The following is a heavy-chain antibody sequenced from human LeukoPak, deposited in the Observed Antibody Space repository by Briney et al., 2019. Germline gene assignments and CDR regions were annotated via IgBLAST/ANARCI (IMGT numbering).Heavy chain of an antibody. CDR2: ITSSGADS. Sequence: GGSLRLSCAASGFTFANYAMNWVRQAPGKGLEWVAVITSSGADSYYSDSVRGRFTISRDNSKNTLYLQMYSLRAEDTALYYCTRGTGIARPDYWGQGTLVTASS. CDR3: TRGTGIARPDY. CDR1: GFTFANYA. J-gene: IGHJ4*02. V-gene: IGHV3-23*01. D-gene: IGHD6-6*01.